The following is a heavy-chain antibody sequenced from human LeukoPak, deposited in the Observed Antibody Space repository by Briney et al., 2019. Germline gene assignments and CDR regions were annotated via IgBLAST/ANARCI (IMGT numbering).Heavy chain of an antibody. V-gene: IGHV4-59*01. Sequence: SQTLSLTCTVSGGSISSYYWSWIRQPPGKGLEWIGYIYYSGSTNYNSSLKSRVTISVDTSKNQFSLKLSSVTAADTTVYYCARGLWFGESNWFDPWGQGTLVTVSS. D-gene: IGHD3-10*01. J-gene: IGHJ5*02. CDR2: IYYSGST. CDR3: ARGLWFGESNWFDP. CDR1: GGSISSYY.